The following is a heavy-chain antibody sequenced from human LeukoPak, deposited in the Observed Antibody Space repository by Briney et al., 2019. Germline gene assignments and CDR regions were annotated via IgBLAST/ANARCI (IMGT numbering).Heavy chain of an antibody. Sequence: ASVKVSCKASGGTFSSYAISWVRQAPGQGLEWMGGIIPIFGTANCAQKFQGRVTITADKSTSTAYMELSSLRSEDTAVYYCASGRVAYYDFWSGYRFDYWGQGTLVTVSS. CDR2: IIPIFGTA. J-gene: IGHJ4*02. V-gene: IGHV1-69*06. D-gene: IGHD3-3*01. CDR1: GGTFSSYA. CDR3: ASGRVAYYDFWSGYRFDY.